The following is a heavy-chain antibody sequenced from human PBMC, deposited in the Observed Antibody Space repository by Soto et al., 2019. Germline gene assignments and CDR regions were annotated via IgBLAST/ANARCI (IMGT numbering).Heavy chain of an antibody. V-gene: IGHV4-30-4*01. J-gene: IGHJ5*02. CDR2: VYYTGST. Sequence: SETLSLTCTVSGASIWRTDYYWSWIRQAPGKGLEWIGYVYYTGSTYYNPSLMSRLTISVDTSKNQFSLKLTSVTAAETAVYYCVRTAREGAVAPHWFDRWGQGTQVTVSS. CDR1: GASIWRTDYY. D-gene: IGHD2-21*02. CDR3: VRTAREGAVAPHWFDR.